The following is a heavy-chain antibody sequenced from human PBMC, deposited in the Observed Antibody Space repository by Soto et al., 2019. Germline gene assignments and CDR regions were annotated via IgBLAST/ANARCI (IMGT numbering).Heavy chain of an antibody. CDR1: GFTFSSYA. V-gene: IGHV3-30*04. CDR2: ISYDGSNK. J-gene: IGHJ2*01. CDR3: ARDKRRFHWYFDL. D-gene: IGHD2-21*01. Sequence: GGSLRLSCAASGFTFSSYAMHWVRQAPGKGLEWVAVISYDGSNKYYADSVKGRFTISRDNSKNTLYLQMNSLRAEDTAVYYCARDKRRFHWYFDLWGRGTLVTVSS.